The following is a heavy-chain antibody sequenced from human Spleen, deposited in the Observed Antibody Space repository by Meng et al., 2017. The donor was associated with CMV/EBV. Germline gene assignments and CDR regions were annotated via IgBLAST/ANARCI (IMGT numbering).Heavy chain of an antibody. D-gene: IGHD3-22*01. CDR1: GYTFTGYY. CDR2: IIPILGIA. J-gene: IGHJ4*02. CDR3: ASNPARTISGYLRYFDY. V-gene: IGHV1-69*10. Sequence: SVKVSCKASGYTFTGYYMHWVRQAPGQGLEWMRGIIPILGIANYAQKFQGRVTITANKSTSTAYMALSSLRSEDTAVYYCASNPARTISGYLRYFDYWGQGTLVTVSS.